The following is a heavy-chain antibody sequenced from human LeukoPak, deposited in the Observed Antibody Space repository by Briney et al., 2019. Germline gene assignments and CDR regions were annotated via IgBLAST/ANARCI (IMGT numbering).Heavy chain of an antibody. V-gene: IGHV3-20*04. CDR2: IRGDAGST. CDR1: GFTFDAFG. D-gene: IGHD5-18*01. Sequence: TGGSLRLSCAASGFTFDAFGMTWVRQAPGKGLEWVSAIRGDAGSTGYADSVKGRFTISRDNAKNSLYLQMNSLRVEDTAVYYCAREGIQLWLLYWGQGTLVTVSS. CDR3: AREGIQLWLLY. J-gene: IGHJ4*02.